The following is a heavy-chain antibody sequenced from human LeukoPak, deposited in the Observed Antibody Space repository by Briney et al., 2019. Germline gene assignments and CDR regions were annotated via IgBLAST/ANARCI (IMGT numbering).Heavy chain of an antibody. V-gene: IGHV3-23*01. D-gene: IGHD6-13*01. CDR3: AKDLVYSSSWEDAFDI. CDR1: GFTFSSYA. J-gene: IGHJ3*02. Sequence: GGSLRPSCAASGFTFSSYAMSWVRQAPGKGLEWVSAISGSGGSTYYADSVKGRFTISRDNSKNTLYLQMNSLRAEDTAVYYCAKDLVYSSSWEDAFDIWGQGTMVTVSS. CDR2: ISGSGGST.